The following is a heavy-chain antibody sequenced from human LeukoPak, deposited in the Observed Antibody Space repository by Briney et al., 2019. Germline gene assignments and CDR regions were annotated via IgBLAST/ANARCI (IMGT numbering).Heavy chain of an antibody. J-gene: IGHJ4*02. Sequence: GGSLRLSCAASGFTFSSYWVSWVRQAPGKGLEWVANIKQDGSEKYYVDSVKGRFTISRDNAKNSLYLQMNSLRAEDTAVYYCARWYSYGTNFDYWGQGTLVTVSS. CDR1: GFTFSSYW. V-gene: IGHV3-7*01. CDR2: IKQDGSEK. D-gene: IGHD5-18*01. CDR3: ARWYSYGTNFDY.